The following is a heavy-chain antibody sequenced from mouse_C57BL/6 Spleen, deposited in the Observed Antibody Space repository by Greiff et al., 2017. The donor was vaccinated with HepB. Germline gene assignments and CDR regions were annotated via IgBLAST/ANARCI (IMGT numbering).Heavy chain of an antibody. Sequence: EVQLQQSGPELVKPGASVKISCKASGYTFTDYYMNWVKQSHGKSLEWIGDINPNNGGTSYNQKFKGKATLTVDKSSSTAYMELRSLTSEDSAVYYCSRLGDYYGGEYAMDYWGQGTSVTVSS. V-gene: IGHV1-26*01. CDR2: INPNNGGT. CDR3: SRLGDYYGGEYAMDY. J-gene: IGHJ4*01. CDR1: GYTFTDYY. D-gene: IGHD1-1*01.